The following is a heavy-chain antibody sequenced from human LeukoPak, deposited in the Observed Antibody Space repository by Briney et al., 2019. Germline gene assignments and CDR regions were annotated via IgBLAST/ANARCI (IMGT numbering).Heavy chain of an antibody. CDR1: GFSFSSYA. CDR3: VHGDPYDY. Sequence: PGGSLRLSCAASGFSFSSYAMSWVRQAPGKGLEWVSAISSSGGSTYYADSVKGRFTISRDNSKNTLYLQMNSLRAEDTAAYYCVHGDPYDYWGQGTLVTVSS. J-gene: IGHJ4*02. D-gene: IGHD3-10*01. CDR2: ISSSGGST. V-gene: IGHV3-23*01.